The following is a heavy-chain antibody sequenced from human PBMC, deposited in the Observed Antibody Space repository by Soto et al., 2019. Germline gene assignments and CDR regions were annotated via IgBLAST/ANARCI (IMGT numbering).Heavy chain of an antibody. CDR3: ARELEGGVFDI. CDR2: LSYTGST. Sequence: QVHLQESGPQLVKPSQPLSLTCTVSGGPVRDAFSYWTWIRQPPGKGPEWMVYLSYTGSTYYNPSIRNRATISVDDSSNLLSLRLRSVAAADSYVYYCARELEGGVFDIWGHGTLVTVSS. V-gene: IGHV4-30-4*01. J-gene: IGHJ3*02. D-gene: IGHD2-8*02. CDR1: GGPVRDAFSY.